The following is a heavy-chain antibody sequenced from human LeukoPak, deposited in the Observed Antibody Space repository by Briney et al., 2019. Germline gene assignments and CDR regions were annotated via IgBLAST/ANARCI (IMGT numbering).Heavy chain of an antibody. D-gene: IGHD1-1*01. CDR3: ARDGTVDAFDI. J-gene: IGHJ3*02. CDR1: GFTFSSYS. V-gene: IGHV3-21*01. Sequence: GGSLRLSCAASGFTFSSYSMNWVRQAPGKGLEWVSSISSSSRYIYYADSVKGRFTISRDNAKNSLYLQMNSLRAEDTAVYYCARDGTVDAFDIWGQGTMVTVSS. CDR2: ISSSSRYI.